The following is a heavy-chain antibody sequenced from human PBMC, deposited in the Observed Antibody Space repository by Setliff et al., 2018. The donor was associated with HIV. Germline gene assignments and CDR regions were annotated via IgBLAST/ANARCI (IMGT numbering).Heavy chain of an antibody. CDR1: GGSITSGSYY. D-gene: IGHD3-10*01. Sequence: PSETLSLTCTVSGGSITSGSYYWSWIRQPAGKGLEWIGRIYSNGRTTHNPSLKSRVTISRDTSENQFSLRLSSVTAADTAVYYCARGSYTVRIDYWGQGTRVT. J-gene: IGHJ4*02. V-gene: IGHV4-61*02. CDR3: ARGSYTVRIDY. CDR2: IYSNGRT.